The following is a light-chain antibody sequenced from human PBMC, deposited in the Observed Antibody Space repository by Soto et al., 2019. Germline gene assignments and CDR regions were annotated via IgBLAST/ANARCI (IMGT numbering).Light chain of an antibody. J-gene: IGLJ1*01. V-gene: IGLV1-44*01. CDR2: HGD. CDR3: AAWDASLNGRV. Sequence: QSVLTQPPSASGTPGQRVTISCSGSSSNIGTNSVNWYQQLPGTAPKLLIYHGDQRPSGVPDRFSGSKSGSSASLAISGLQSEDEADSYCAAWDASLNGRVFGTGTKVTVL. CDR1: SSNIGTNS.